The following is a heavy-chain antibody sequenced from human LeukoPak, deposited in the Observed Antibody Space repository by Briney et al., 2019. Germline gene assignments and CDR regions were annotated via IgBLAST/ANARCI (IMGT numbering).Heavy chain of an antibody. D-gene: IGHD6-19*01. Sequence: GRSLRLSCAASGFTFSNYAMHWVRQAPGKGLEWVAVIWYDGSNKYYADSVKGRFTISRDNSKNALYLQTNSLRAEDTAVYYCARVPLYSSGWNYFEYWGQGTLVTVSS. CDR2: IWYDGSNK. CDR3: ARVPLYSSGWNYFEY. V-gene: IGHV3-33*01. J-gene: IGHJ4*02. CDR1: GFTFSNYA.